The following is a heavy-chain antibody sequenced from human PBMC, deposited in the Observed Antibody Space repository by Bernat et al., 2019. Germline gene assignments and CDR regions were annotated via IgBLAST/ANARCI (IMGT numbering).Heavy chain of an antibody. CDR1: TLSMRSAYY. V-gene: IGHV4-38-2*01. CDR2: ISQSGRT. D-gene: IGHD4-17*01. CDR3: AKVPNPDGDHSDEPIL. J-gene: IGHJ4*02. Sequence: QVHLQESGPGLVKPSETLSLTCAVSTLSMRSAYYWVWVRQPPGKGLEWIGSISQSGRTYYSPSIESRVTISIDTSKIQFSLKLTSMTAADTAVYYFAKVPNPDGDHSDEPILWGQGTLVTVSS.